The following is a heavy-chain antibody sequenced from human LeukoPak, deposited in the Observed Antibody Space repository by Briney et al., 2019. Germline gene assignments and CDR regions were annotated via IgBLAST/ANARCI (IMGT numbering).Heavy chain of an antibody. J-gene: IGHJ4*02. Sequence: ASVTVSCTASGYTFTSNYIHWVRQAPGQGLEWMGMIYPRDGSTSYAQKFQGRVTVTRDTSTSTVHMELSGLRSEDTAVYYCARDQEGFNYWGQGTLVTVSS. CDR2: IYPRDGST. CDR3: ARDQEGFNY. CDR1: GYTFTSNY. V-gene: IGHV1-46*01.